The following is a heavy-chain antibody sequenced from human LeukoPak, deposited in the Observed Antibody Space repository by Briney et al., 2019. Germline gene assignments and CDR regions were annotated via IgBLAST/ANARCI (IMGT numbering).Heavy chain of an antibody. CDR3: ARKEGGLGYCSGGSCGDFHY. V-gene: IGHV3-33*08. D-gene: IGHD2-15*01. Sequence: PGGSLRLSCAASGFTFSSYAMSWVRHAPGKGLEWVAVIWYDGSNKRYADSVKGRFTISRDNSKNTLYLQMNSLRVEDTAFYYCARKEGGLGYCSGGSCGDFHYWGQGTLVTVSS. J-gene: IGHJ4*02. CDR2: IWYDGSNK. CDR1: GFTFSSYA.